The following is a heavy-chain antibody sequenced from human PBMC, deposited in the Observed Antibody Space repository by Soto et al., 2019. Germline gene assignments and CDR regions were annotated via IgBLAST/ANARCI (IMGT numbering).Heavy chain of an antibody. CDR1: GGSINSSSYF. D-gene: IGHD6-19*01. V-gene: IGHV4-39*01. CDR2: IYYSGST. J-gene: IGHJ5*02. Sequence: SETLSLTCSVSGGSINSSSYFWGWVRQPPGKGLEWIGSIYYSGSTYYNPSLRSRVTISVDTSKNQFSLKLSSVTAADTAVFYCARHYSSGSRNWFDPWGQGTLVTVS. CDR3: ARHYSSGSRNWFDP.